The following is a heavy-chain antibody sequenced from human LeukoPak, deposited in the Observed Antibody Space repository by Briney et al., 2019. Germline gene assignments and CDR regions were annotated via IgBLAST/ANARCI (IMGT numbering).Heavy chain of an antibody. V-gene: IGHV1-24*01. J-gene: IGHJ3*02. CDR3: ATDRDTVVTPPRRAFDI. D-gene: IGHD4-23*01. Sequence: GASVKVSCKVSGYTLTELSMHWVRQAPGKGLEWMGGFDPEDGETTYAQKFQGRVTMTEDTSTDTAYMELSSLRSEDTAVYYCATDRDTVVTPPRRAFDIWGQGTMVTVSS. CDR1: GYTLTELS. CDR2: FDPEDGET.